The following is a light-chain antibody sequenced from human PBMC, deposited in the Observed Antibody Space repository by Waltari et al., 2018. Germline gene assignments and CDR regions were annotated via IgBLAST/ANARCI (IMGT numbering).Light chain of an antibody. CDR2: EVD. V-gene: IGLV2-23*02. CDR1: SSELGSYDL. Sequence: QSALTQPASVSASPGQSISRTCTGTSSELGSYDLVAWYQQHPDKAPKLIIYEVDKRPSGVSDRFSGSKSGNTASLTISGLQAEDEALYFCSSYSYSSAWPFGGGTLVTVL. J-gene: IGLJ3*02. CDR3: SSYSYSSAWP.